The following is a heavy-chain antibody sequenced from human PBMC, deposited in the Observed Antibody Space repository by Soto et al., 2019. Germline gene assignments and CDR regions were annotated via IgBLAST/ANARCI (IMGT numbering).Heavy chain of an antibody. V-gene: IGHV1-69*13. CDR3: ARDTTVTDDDYHHYGMDV. CDR2: IIPIFGTA. Sequence: SVKVSSKASGRTFTSYAISWEPQAPGQGFEWIGGIIPIFGTANDAQKLHGRVTITADESTSPANMELSSLRSEDTAVYYCARDTTVTDDDYHHYGMDVWGQGTTVSVS. CDR1: GRTFTSYA. J-gene: IGHJ6*02. D-gene: IGHD4-17*01.